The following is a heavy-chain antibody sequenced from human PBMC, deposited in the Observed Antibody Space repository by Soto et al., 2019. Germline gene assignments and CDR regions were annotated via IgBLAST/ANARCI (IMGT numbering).Heavy chain of an antibody. CDR3: ASGLSGDKVDQ. Sequence: QVQLQESGPGLVKPSQTLCLTCTVSGGSISDGAYYWSWIRQPPGKGLEWIGHIYNSGNTYNNPSLRSRLTISLDTSKSQFSLNLNSVTAADTAVYYCASGLSGDKVDQWGQGTLVTVSS. CDR1: GGSISDGAYY. V-gene: IGHV4-30-4*01. D-gene: IGHD2-21*01. CDR2: IYNSGNT. J-gene: IGHJ4*02.